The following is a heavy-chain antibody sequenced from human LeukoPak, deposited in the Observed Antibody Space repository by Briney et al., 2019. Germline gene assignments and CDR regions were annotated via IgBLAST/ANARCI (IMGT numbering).Heavy chain of an antibody. CDR1: GYPFTSYG. J-gene: IGHJ4*02. CDR3: AREAQAGSYSLYYFDY. CDR2: ISAYNGNT. D-gene: IGHD3-10*01. Sequence: ASVKVSCKASGYPFTSYGISWVRQAPGQGLEWMGWISAYNGNTNYAQKLQGRVTMTTDTSTSTAYMELRSLRSDDTAVYYCAREAQAGSYSLYYFDYWGQGTLVTVSS. V-gene: IGHV1-18*01.